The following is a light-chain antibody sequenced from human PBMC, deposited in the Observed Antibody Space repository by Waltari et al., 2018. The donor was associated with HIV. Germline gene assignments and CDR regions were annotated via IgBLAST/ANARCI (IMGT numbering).Light chain of an antibody. CDR3: AAWDDSLNGVV. J-gene: IGLJ2*01. V-gene: IGLV1-44*01. CDR2: SNN. CDR1: NSNLGSNT. Sequence: QSVLTQPPSASGTPGQRVTISCSGSNSNLGSNTVNWYQQLPGTAPKLLIYSNNQRPSGVPDRFAGSKSGTSASLAISGLQSEDEADYYCAAWDDSLNGVVFGGGTKLTVL.